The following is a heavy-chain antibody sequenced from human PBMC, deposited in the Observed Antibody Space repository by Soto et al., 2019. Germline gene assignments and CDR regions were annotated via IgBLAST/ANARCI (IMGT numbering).Heavy chain of an antibody. V-gene: IGHV3-23*01. J-gene: IGHJ4*02. CDR2: ISRIGSST. CDR1: GFTFSREP. D-gene: IGHD3-3*01. Sequence: AGSLRLSCAASGFTFSREPICWARQAPGKGLEWVSAISRIGSSTYYADSVKGRFTISRDNSKNTLYLQMNSLRAEDTAVYFCAKGSSGLRFLEWLSPHDYWGQGT. CDR3: AKGSSGLRFLEWLSPHDY.